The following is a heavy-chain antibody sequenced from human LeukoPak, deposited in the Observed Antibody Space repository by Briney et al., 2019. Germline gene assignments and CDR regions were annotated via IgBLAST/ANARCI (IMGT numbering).Heavy chain of an antibody. J-gene: IGHJ6*02. CDR3: ARRASITMVRGGLEEVYGMDV. CDR1: GFTFSSYE. D-gene: IGHD3-10*01. V-gene: IGHV3-48*03. CDR2: ISSSGSTI. Sequence: GGSLRLSCAASGFTFSSYEMNWVRQAPGKGLEWVSYISSSGSTIYYADSVKGRFTISRDNAKNSLYLQMNSLRAEDTAVYYCARRASITMVRGGLEEVYGMDVWGQGTTVTVSS.